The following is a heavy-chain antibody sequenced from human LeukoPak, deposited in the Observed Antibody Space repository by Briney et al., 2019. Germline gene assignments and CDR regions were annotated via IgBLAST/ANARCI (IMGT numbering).Heavy chain of an antibody. D-gene: IGHD4-11*01. CDR2: INHSGST. J-gene: IGHJ4*02. V-gene: IGHV4-34*01. CDR1: GGSFRGYY. Sequence: PSETLSLTCAVYGGSFRGYYWSWIRQPPGKGLEWIGEINHSGSTNYNPSLKSRVTIPVDTSKNQSSLRLSSVTAADTAVYYCARNTVTTTGIDYWGQGTLVTVSS. CDR3: ARNTVTTTGIDY.